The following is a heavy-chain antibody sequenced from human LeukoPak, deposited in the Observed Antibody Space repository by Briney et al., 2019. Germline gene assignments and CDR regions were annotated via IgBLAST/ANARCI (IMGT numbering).Heavy chain of an antibody. Sequence: GGSLRLSCAASGFTFSSYGMHWVRQAPGKGLEWVAVISYDGSNKYYADSVKGRFTISRDNSKNTLYLQMNSLRAEDTAVYYCAKDFVVRGVIGYYYYGMDVWGKGTTVTVSS. D-gene: IGHD3-10*01. V-gene: IGHV3-30*18. CDR2: ISYDGSNK. CDR3: AKDFVVRGVIGYYYYGMDV. J-gene: IGHJ6*04. CDR1: GFTFSSYG.